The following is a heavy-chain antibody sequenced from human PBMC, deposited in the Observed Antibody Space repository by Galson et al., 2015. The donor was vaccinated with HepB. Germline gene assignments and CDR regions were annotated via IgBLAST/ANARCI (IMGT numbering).Heavy chain of an antibody. Sequence: SLRLSCAASGFSVSSNYMSWVRQAAGKGLEWVSVIYSGGSTYYADSMKGRFTISRDNSKNTLYLQMNSLRAEDTAVYYCARGVEGGIAAAGHPYYYYGMDVWGQGTTVTVSS. V-gene: IGHV3-66*01. CDR2: IYSGGST. J-gene: IGHJ6*02. D-gene: IGHD6-13*01. CDR1: GFSVSSNY. CDR3: ARGVEGGIAAAGHPYYYYGMDV.